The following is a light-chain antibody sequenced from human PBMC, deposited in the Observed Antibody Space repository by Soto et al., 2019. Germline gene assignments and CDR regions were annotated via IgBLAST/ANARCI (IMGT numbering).Light chain of an antibody. CDR3: AAWDDSLNGGV. J-gene: IGLJ7*01. CDR2: SNN. V-gene: IGLV1-44*01. Sequence: QSVLTQPPSASGTPGQRVTISCSGSSSNIGSNTVNWYQQLPGTAPKLLIYSNNQRPSGVPDRLSGSKSGTSASLAISGLQSEDEADYYCAAWDDSLNGGVFGGGTQLTVL. CDR1: SSNIGSNT.